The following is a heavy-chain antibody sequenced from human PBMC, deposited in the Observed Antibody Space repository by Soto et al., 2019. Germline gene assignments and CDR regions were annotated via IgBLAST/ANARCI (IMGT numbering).Heavy chain of an antibody. CDR3: ARVVVVVPAARGTNWFDP. V-gene: IGHV4-61*01. J-gene: IGHJ5*02. CDR1: GDAIGSGNKY. Sequence: WETLSRTCTVSGDAIGSGNKYWSWIRQAPWNGLEWIGCIYSSWTTNYNPSLKSRVTMSVDTSKNQFSLKLSSVTAADTAVYYCARVVVVVPAARGTNWFDPWGQGTLVTVSS. CDR2: IYSSWTT. D-gene: IGHD2-2*01.